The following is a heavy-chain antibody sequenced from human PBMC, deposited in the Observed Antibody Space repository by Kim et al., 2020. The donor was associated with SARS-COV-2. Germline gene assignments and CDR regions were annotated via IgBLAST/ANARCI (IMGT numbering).Heavy chain of an antibody. J-gene: IGHJ4*02. V-gene: IGHV4-39*01. CDR2: IYYSGST. CDR3: ASPRKYQLLIDY. CDR1: GGSISSSSYY. D-gene: IGHD2-2*01. Sequence: SETLSLTCTVSGGSISSSSYYWGWIRQPPGKGLEWIGSIYYSGSTYYNPSLKSRVTISVDTSKNQFSLKLSSVTAADTAVYYCASPRKYQLLIDYWGQGTLVTVSS.